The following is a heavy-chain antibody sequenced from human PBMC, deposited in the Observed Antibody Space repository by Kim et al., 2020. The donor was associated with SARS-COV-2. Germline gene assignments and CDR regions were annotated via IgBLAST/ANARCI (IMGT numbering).Heavy chain of an antibody. CDR3: AKSLGFWSGPGMDV. CDR1: GFTFSSYA. V-gene: IGHV3-23*01. CDR2: ISGSGGST. Sequence: GGSLRLSCAASGFTFSSYAMSWVRQAPGKGLEWVSAISGSGGSTYYADSVKGRFTISRDNSKNTLYLQMNSLRAEDTAVYYCAKSLGFWSGPGMDVWGQGTTVTVSS. J-gene: IGHJ6*02. D-gene: IGHD3-3*01.